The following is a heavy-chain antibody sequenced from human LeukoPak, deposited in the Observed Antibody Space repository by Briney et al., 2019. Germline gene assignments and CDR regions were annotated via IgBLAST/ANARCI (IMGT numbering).Heavy chain of an antibody. V-gene: IGHV3-7*01. J-gene: IGHJ4*02. Sequence: GGSLRLSCAASGLTFSTFWMSWVRQAPGKGLEWVANIKQDGSEKYYVDSVKGRFTISRDNAKTSLYLQMNSLRAEDTAVYYCARDSGTYWGQGTLVTVSS. D-gene: IGHD1-26*01. CDR2: IKQDGSEK. CDR3: ARDSGTY. CDR1: GLTFSTFW.